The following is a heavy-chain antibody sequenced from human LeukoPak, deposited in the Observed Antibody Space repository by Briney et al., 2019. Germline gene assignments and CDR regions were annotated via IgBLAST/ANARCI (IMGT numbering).Heavy chain of an antibody. Sequence: GRSLRLSCAASGFRFSGHWMHWVGQAPGKGLVWGSRIDGDGSGTAYADSVKGRFTISRDNAKNTLFLQMNSLRAEDTAVYYCAKAPVSDGVHLDYWGQGTLVTVSS. CDR1: GFRFSGHW. D-gene: IGHD5-24*01. CDR3: AKAPVSDGVHLDY. CDR2: IDGDGSGT. J-gene: IGHJ4*02. V-gene: IGHV3-74*03.